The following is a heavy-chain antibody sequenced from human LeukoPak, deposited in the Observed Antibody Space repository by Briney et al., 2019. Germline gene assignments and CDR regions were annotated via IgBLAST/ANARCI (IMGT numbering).Heavy chain of an antibody. CDR1: GYTFTGYY. D-gene: IGHD6-19*01. CDR2: INPNSGGT. J-gene: IGHJ4*02. CDR3: ARDPPRIVVSGSGDY. Sequence: GASVKVSCKASGYTFTGYYMHWVRQAPGQGLECVGWINPNSGGTNYAQKFQGRVTMTRDTSINTAYMELSRLRSDDTAVYYCARDPPRIVVSGSGDYWGQGTLVTVSS. V-gene: IGHV1-2*02.